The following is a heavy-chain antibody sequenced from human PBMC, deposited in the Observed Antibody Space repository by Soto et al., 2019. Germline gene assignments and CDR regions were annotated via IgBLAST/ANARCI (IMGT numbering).Heavy chain of an antibody. CDR1: GGSISSSSYY. CDR2: IYYSGST. J-gene: IGHJ5*02. CDR3: ARMGAGGSGTEDYYDSSGYYSGWFDP. Sequence: ASETLSLTCTVSGGSISSSSYYWGWIRQPPGKGLEWIGSIYYSGSTYYNPSLKSRVTISVDTSKNQFSLKLSSVTAADTAVYYCARMGAGGSGTEDYYDSSGYYSGWFDPWGQGTLVTVSS. V-gene: IGHV4-39*01. D-gene: IGHD3-22*01.